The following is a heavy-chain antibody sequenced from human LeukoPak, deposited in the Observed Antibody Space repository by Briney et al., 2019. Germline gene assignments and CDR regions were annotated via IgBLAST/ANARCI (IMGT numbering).Heavy chain of an antibody. CDR3: ARHLGPYSSGQAHADC. Sequence: GGSLKISFKGSGYSFTSYWIGWMRPMPGKGREWMGIIYPGDSDTRYSPSFQGQVTISADKSISTAYLQWSSLKASDTAMYYCARHLGPYSSGQAHADCWGQGTLVTVSS. CDR1: GYSFTSYW. J-gene: IGHJ4*02. CDR2: IYPGDSDT. D-gene: IGHD6-19*01. V-gene: IGHV5-51*01.